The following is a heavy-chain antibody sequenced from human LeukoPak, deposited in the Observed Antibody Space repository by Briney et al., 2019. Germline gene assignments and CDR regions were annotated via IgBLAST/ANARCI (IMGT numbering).Heavy chain of an antibody. D-gene: IGHD3-10*01. J-gene: IGHJ5*02. V-gene: IGHV4-39*01. CDR3: AGLWFGELLYNWFDP. CDR1: CGSISSSSYY. CDR2: IYYSGST. Sequence: SETLSLTCTVSCGSISSSSYYWGWIRPPPGKGLEWIGSIYYSGSTYYNPSLKSRVTISVDTSKNQFSLKLSSVTAADTAVYYCAGLWFGELLYNWFDPWGQGTLVTVSS.